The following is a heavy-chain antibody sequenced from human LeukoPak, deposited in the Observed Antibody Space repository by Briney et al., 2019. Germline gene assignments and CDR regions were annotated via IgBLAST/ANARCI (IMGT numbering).Heavy chain of an antibody. Sequence: GESLKISCKGSGYSFTSYWIGWVRQIPGKGLEWMGIIYPSDSDTRYSPSFQGQVTISADKSISTAYLQWSSLKASDTAMYYCARRQTALYCSGNNCYFDYWGQGTLVTVSS. CDR3: ARRQTALYCSGNNCYFDY. J-gene: IGHJ4*02. CDR1: GYSFTSYW. D-gene: IGHD2-15*01. V-gene: IGHV5-51*01. CDR2: IYPSDSDT.